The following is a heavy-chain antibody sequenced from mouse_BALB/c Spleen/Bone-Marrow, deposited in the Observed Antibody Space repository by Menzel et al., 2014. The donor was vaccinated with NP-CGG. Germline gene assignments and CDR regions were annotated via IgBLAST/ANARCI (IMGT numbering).Heavy chain of an antibody. Sequence: QVQLKQPGAELVRPGSSVKISCKASGYAFSNYWMDWVKQRPGQGLEWIGQIFPGDGDTNYNGKFKGKATLTADKSSSTAYMQLNGLTSEDSAVYFCARSNYGYDVYFDYRGLGTTLTVSS. J-gene: IGHJ2*01. CDR2: IFPGDGDT. CDR3: ARSNYGYDVYFDY. CDR1: GYAFSNYW. D-gene: IGHD2-2*01. V-gene: IGHV1-80*01.